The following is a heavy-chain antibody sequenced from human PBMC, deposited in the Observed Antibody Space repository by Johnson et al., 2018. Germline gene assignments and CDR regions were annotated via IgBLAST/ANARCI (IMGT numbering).Heavy chain of an antibody. D-gene: IGHD3-10*01. V-gene: IGHV4-4*02. J-gene: IGHJ6*04. CDR1: GGSISSTKW. CDR3: ARNGNYCLDV. CDR2: ISQGELI. Sequence: QVQLRESGPGLVKPSGTLSLLCDVSGGSISSTKWWSWVRQSPGKGLEWIGEISQGELITYNPSLTSRVPISLEQSKNQFSLEMRSVTAADTAVYFCARNGNYCLDVWGKGTTVTVSS.